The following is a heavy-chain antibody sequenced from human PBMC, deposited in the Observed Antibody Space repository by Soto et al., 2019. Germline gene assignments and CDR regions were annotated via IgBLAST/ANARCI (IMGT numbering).Heavy chain of an antibody. D-gene: IGHD3-22*01. CDR2: IYYSGST. CDR3: ARSYPDYDSSGYFWFDP. J-gene: IGHJ5*02. CDR1: GGSISSSSYY. Sequence: SETLSLTCTVSGGSISSSSYYWGWIRQPPGKGLEWIGSIYYSGSTYYNPSLKSRVTISVDTSKNQFSLKLSSVTAADTAVYYCARSYPDYDSSGYFWFDPWGQGTLVTVSS. V-gene: IGHV4-39*01.